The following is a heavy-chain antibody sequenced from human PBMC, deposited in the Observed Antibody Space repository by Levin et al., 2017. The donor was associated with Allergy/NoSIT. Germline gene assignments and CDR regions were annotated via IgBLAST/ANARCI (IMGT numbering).Heavy chain of an antibody. CDR1: GFTFSSYS. J-gene: IGHJ5*02. CDR3: ARDRGSSSNNWFDP. V-gene: IGHV3-21*01. Sequence: LSLTCAASGFTFSSYSMNCVRQAPGKGLEWVSSISSSSSYIYYADSVKGRFTISRDNAKNSLYLQMNSLRAEDTAVYYCARDRGSSSNNWFDPWGQGTLVTISS. CDR2: ISSSSSYI. D-gene: IGHD6-6*01.